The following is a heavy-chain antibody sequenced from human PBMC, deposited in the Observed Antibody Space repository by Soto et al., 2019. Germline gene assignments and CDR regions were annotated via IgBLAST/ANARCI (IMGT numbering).Heavy chain of an antibody. J-gene: IGHJ4*02. CDR2: IWYDGSNK. D-gene: IGHD2-15*01. CDR1: GFNFGSYG. CDR3: ARDAYCSGGSCYVY. V-gene: IGHV3-33*01. Sequence: GGSLRLSCAASGFNFGSYGMHWVRQAPGKGLEWVAVIWYDGSNKYYADSVKGRFTISRDNTNNSLYLQMNSLRGDDTAVYYCARDAYCSGGSCYVYWGRGTLVTVSS.